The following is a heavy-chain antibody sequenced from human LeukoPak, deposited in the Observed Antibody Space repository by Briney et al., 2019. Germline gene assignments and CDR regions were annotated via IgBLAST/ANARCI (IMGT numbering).Heavy chain of an antibody. V-gene: IGHV3-7*03. D-gene: IGHD6-19*01. CDR2: MNGDGSNI. CDR3: ARDNAAVPGGDY. Sequence: PGGSLRLSCAASGFTFSYSRMTWVRQAPGKGLEWVANMNGDGSNIYYVDSVRGRFTISRDNAKNSLYLQMSSLRAEDTAVYYCARDNAAVPGGDYWGQGTLVTVSS. CDR1: GFTFSYSR. J-gene: IGHJ4*02.